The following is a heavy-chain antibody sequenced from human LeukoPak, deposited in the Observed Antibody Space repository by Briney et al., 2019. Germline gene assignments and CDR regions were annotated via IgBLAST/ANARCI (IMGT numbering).Heavy chain of an antibody. CDR3: ARWGEIAAAGTEFDY. CDR2: IYTSGSA. D-gene: IGHD6-13*01. V-gene: IGHV4-61*02. CDR1: GGSISSGSYY. Sequence: SETLSLTCTVSGGSISSGSYYWSWIRQPAGQGLEWIGRIYTSGSANYNPSLKSRVTISVDTSKNQFSLKLSSVTAADTAVYYCARWGEIAAAGTEFDYWGQGTLVTVSS. J-gene: IGHJ4*02.